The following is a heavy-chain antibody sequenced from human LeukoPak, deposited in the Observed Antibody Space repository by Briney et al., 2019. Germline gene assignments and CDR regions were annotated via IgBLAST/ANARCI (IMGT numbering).Heavy chain of an antibody. CDR1: GFTFSSYG. J-gene: IGHJ4*02. CDR3: AKIGVAWFGELLSDY. V-gene: IGHV3-30*02. D-gene: IGHD3-10*01. Sequence: GGSLRLSCAASGFTFSSYGMHWVRQAPGKGLEWVAFIRYDGSNKYYADSVKGRFTTSRDNSKNTLYLQMNSLRAEDTAVYYCAKIGVAWFGELLSDYWGQGTLVTVSS. CDR2: IRYDGSNK.